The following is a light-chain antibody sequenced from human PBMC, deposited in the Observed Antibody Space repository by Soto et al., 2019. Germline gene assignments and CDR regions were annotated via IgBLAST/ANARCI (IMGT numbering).Light chain of an antibody. CDR1: QNINNW. CDR3: QHMRT. Sequence: DIQMTQSPSTLSASIGDRVTITCRASQNINNWIAWYQQKPGKAPNFLIYDASTLESGVPSRFSGSGFGTEFSLPISSLQPDDFGSYYCQHMRTFGQGTKVEMK. CDR2: DAS. V-gene: IGKV1-5*01. J-gene: IGKJ1*01.